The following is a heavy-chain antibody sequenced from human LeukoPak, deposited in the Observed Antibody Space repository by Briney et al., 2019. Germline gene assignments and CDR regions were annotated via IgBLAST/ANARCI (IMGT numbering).Heavy chain of an antibody. CDR2: IYHSGST. V-gene: IGHV4-4*03. J-gene: IGHJ4*02. Sequence: PGSLSPTCAVYAGSISSSNWWSCVRQPPGKGLEWIGKIYHSGSTNYNPSLKSRVTMSVDTSKNQFSLKLSSVTAADTAVYYCARAVVVVASSLYYFDYWGQGTLVTVSS. CDR1: AGSISSSNW. CDR3: ARAVVVVASSLYYFDY. D-gene: IGHD2-15*01.